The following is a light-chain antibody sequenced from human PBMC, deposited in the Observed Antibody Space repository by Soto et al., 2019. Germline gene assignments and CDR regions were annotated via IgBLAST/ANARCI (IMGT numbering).Light chain of an antibody. CDR2: DAS. CDR3: QQYNSYLTWT. J-gene: IGKJ1*01. Sequence: DIQMTQSPSTLSASVEDRVTITCRASQSISSWLAWYQQKPGKAPKLLIYDASSLESGVPSRFSGSGSGTEFTLTISSLQPDDFATYYCQQYNSYLTWTFGQGTKVEIK. V-gene: IGKV1-5*01. CDR1: QSISSW.